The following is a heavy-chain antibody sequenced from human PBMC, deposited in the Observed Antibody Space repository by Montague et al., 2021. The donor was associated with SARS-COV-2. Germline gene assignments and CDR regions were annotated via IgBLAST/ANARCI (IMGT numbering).Heavy chain of an antibody. V-gene: IGHV4-4*07. CDR2: IYNSGST. D-gene: IGHD1-20*01. Sequence: SETLSLTCTVSGGFISGYYWSWFRQSAGKGLEWIGRIYNSGSTSYNPSLKSRVTMSVDTSKSQFSLKLSSVTAADTAVYYCVRDQGRSNWNYPDYWGQGTLVTASS. J-gene: IGHJ4*02. CDR1: GGFISGYY. CDR3: VRDQGRSNWNYPDY.